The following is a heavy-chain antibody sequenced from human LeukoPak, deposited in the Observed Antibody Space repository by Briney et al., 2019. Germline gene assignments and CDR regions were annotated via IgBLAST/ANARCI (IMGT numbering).Heavy chain of an antibody. V-gene: IGHV3-9*01. CDR1: GFTFDDYG. D-gene: IGHD6-6*01. CDR2: ISWNSGKI. Sequence: PGGSLRLSCAASGFTFDDYGMHWVRQAPGKGLEWVSGISWNSGKIGYADSVKGRFTVSRDNAKNTLYLQVNNLRAEDTAVYYCARGPNSNWSGLDFWGQGTLLTVSS. CDR3: ARGPNSNWSGLDF. J-gene: IGHJ4*02.